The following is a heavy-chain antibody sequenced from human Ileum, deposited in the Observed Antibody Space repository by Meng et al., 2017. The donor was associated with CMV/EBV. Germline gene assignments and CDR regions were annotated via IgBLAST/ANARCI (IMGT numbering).Heavy chain of an antibody. Sequence: SGFTFGNYGVTWVRQAPGEGLEWVSTITANGETTVYADSVRGRFTISRDNSRSTVSLQLNGLRAEDTAIYFCAKDLGRNGLGATLEYWGQGTLVTVSS. CDR3: AKDLGRNGLGATLEY. D-gene: IGHD3/OR15-3a*01. CDR2: ITANGETT. J-gene: IGHJ4*02. V-gene: IGHV3-23*01. CDR1: GFTFGNYG.